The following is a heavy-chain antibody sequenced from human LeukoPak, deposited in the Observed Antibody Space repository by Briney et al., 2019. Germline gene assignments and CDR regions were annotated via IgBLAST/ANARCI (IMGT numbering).Heavy chain of an antibody. D-gene: IGHD3-22*01. Sequence: SETLSLTCTVSGGSISSSSYYWGWIRQPPGKGLEWIGEINHSGSTNYNPSLKSRVTISVDTSKNQFSLKLSSVTAADTAVYYCADSSGDLPKLLHWGQGTLVTVSS. CDR1: GGSISSSSYY. CDR2: INHSGST. CDR3: ADSSGDLPKLLH. V-gene: IGHV4-39*07. J-gene: IGHJ4*02.